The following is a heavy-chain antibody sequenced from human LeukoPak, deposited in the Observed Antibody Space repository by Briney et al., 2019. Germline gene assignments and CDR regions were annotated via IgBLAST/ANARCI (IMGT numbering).Heavy chain of an antibody. D-gene: IGHD6-13*01. J-gene: IGHJ5*02. CDR2: IYHSGTT. Sequence: SETLSLTCTVSGYSISSGYFWGWIRQPPGQGLEWIGSIYHSGTTYYNPSLKSRVTISVDTSKNQFSLKLTSVTAADTAVYYCARGYSSSWYFNWFDPWGQGTLVTVSS. CDR1: GYSISSGYF. CDR3: ARGYSSSWYFNWFDP. V-gene: IGHV4-38-2*02.